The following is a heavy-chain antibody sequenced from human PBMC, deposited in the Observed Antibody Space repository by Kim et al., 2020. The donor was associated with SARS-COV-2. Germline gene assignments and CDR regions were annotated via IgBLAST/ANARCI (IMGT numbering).Heavy chain of an antibody. CDR3: ARPYSSSWFTRAPFDY. D-gene: IGHD6-13*01. J-gene: IGHJ4*02. V-gene: IGHV5-10-1*01. Sequence: SVQGHVTISADKSISTAYLQWSSLKASDTAMYYCARPYSSSWFTRAPFDYWGQGTLVTVSS.